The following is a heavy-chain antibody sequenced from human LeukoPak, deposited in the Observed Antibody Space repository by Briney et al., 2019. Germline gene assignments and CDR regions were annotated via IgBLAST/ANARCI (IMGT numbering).Heavy chain of an antibody. CDR1: GCTFNNYA. V-gene: IGHV3-23*01. CDR3: AKERGSGYYYVFDAFDI. CDR2: ISGSGATT. D-gene: IGHD3-22*01. Sequence: GGSLRLSCTASGCTFNNYAMSWVRQAPGKALDWVSTISGSGATTFYAGSVKGRFTISRDNSKNTLYLQMNSLRAEDTAVYYCAKERGSGYYYVFDAFDIWGQGTMVTVSS. J-gene: IGHJ3*02.